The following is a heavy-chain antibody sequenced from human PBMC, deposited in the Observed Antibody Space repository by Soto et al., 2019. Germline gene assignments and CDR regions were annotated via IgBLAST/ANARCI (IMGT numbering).Heavy chain of an antibody. CDR1: GFTFSSYA. CDR2: ISGSGGST. D-gene: IGHD1-7*01. Sequence: PGGSLRLSCAASGFTFSSYAMSWVRQAPGKGLEWVSAISGSGGSTYYADSVKGRFTISRDNSKNTLYLQMNSLRAEDTAVYYCARDSEMYITGTTSYYYGMDVWGQGTTVTVSS. J-gene: IGHJ6*02. CDR3: ARDSEMYITGTTSYYYGMDV. V-gene: IGHV3-23*01.